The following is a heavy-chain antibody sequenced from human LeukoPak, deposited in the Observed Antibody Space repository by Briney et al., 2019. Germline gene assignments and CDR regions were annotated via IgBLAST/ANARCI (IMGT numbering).Heavy chain of an antibody. CDR3: VKASYDDGTSGFFDS. Sequence: GGSLRLSCAASGLKFDDYAMHWVRHRPGKGLEWVSLISWDGLTSYYTDSVKGRFVISRDNTNNSLYLQMDSLTADDTAVYYCVKASYDDGTSGFFDSWGQGAQVTVSS. V-gene: IGHV3-43D*03. CDR1: GLKFDDYA. J-gene: IGHJ5*01. CDR2: ISWDGLTS. D-gene: IGHD2-2*01.